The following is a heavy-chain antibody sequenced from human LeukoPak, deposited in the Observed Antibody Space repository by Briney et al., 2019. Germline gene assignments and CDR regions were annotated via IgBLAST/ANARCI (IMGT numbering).Heavy chain of an antibody. CDR3: ARAIFYDSSGYYYVRWFDP. D-gene: IGHD3-22*01. Sequence: PSETLSLTCAVYGGSFSGYYWSWIRQPPGKGLEWIGEINRSGSTNYNPSLKSRVTISVDTSKNQFSLKLSSVTAADTAVYYCARAIFYDSSGYYYVRWFDPWGQGTLVAVSS. CDR2: INRSGST. J-gene: IGHJ5*02. CDR1: GGSFSGYY. V-gene: IGHV4-34*01.